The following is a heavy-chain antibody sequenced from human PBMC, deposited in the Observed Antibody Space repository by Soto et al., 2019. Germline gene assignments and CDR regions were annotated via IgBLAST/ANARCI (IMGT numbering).Heavy chain of an antibody. Sequence: PSETLSLTCTVSGGSVSSGSYYWSWIRQPPGKGLEWIGYIYYSGSTNYNPSLKSRVTISVDTSKNQFSLKLISVTAADTAKYFCAREGNLGRWLQPLDFWGQGTLVTVS. CDR2: IYYSGST. CDR3: AREGNLGRWLQPLDF. J-gene: IGHJ4*02. V-gene: IGHV4-61*01. D-gene: IGHD5-12*01. CDR1: GGSVSSGSYY.